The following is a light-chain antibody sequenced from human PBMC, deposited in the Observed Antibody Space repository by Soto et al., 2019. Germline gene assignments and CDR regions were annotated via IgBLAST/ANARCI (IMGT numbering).Light chain of an antibody. Sequence: QSVLTQPPSASGSPGQPVTISCTGTSSDVGAYNFVSWYQQHPGKAPKLIISEVTKRPSGVPDRFSGSKSGNTASLTVSGLQAEDEADYYCSSHAGSIHFYVFGTGTKVTVL. V-gene: IGLV2-8*01. CDR1: SSDVGAYNF. CDR3: SSHAGSIHFYV. CDR2: EVT. J-gene: IGLJ1*01.